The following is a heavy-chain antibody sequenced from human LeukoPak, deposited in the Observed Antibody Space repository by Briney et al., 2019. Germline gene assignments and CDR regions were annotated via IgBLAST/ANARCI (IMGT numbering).Heavy chain of an antibody. J-gene: IGHJ4*02. V-gene: IGHV3-23*01. CDR1: GFTFSSYA. D-gene: IGHD3-9*01. Sequence: GASLRLSCAASGFTFSSYAMRWVRPAPGKGMEWVSAISGSGGSTYYADSVKGRFTISRDNSKNTLYLQMNSPRAEDTAVYYCAKDRAILGYDILTGFDYWGQGTLVTVSS. CDR3: AKDRAILGYDILTGFDY. CDR2: ISGSGGST.